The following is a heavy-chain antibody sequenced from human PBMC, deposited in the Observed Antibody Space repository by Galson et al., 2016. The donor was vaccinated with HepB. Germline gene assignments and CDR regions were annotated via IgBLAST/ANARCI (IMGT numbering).Heavy chain of an antibody. J-gene: IGHJ4*02. D-gene: IGHD4-17*01. CDR1: GFIFSTYW. CDR3: AKKWSYGDYSFFDY. V-gene: IGHV3-7*01. Sequence: SLRLSCAASGFIFSTYWMSWVRQAPGKGLEWVANIKEDGSGEYYVDSVKGRFTISRDNAKNSLYLQMNRLRAEDTAVYYCAKKWSYGDYSFFDYWGQGTLVTVSS. CDR2: IKEDGSGE.